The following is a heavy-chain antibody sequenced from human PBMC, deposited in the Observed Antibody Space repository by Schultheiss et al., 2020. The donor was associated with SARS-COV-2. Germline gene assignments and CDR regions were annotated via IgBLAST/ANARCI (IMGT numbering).Heavy chain of an antibody. Sequence: SETLSLTCTVSGGSISSSSYYWGWIRQPPGKGLEWIGSIYYSGSTYYNPSLKSRVTISVDTSKNQFSLKLSSVTAADTAVYYCARALDSSGYYPYYFDYWGQGTLVTVSS. CDR3: ARALDSSGYYPYYFDY. CDR1: GGSISSSSYY. CDR2: IYYSGST. D-gene: IGHD3-22*01. V-gene: IGHV4-39*01. J-gene: IGHJ4*02.